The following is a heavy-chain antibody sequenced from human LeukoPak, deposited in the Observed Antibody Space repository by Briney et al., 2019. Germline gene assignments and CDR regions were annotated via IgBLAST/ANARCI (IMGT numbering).Heavy chain of an antibody. D-gene: IGHD3-9*01. J-gene: IGHJ4*02. CDR1: GFTFSSYA. Sequence: GGSLRLSCAASGFTFSSYAMHWVRQAPGKGLEWVAVISYDGSNKYYADSVKGRFTISRDNSKNTLYLQMNSLRAEDTAVYYCASRHYDIPDYWGQGTLVTVSS. CDR2: ISYDGSNK. V-gene: IGHV3-30-3*01. CDR3: ASRHYDIPDY.